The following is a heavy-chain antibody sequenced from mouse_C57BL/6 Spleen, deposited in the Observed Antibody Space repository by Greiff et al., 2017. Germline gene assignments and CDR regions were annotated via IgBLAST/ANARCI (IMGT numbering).Heavy chain of an antibody. D-gene: IGHD4-1*01. CDR1: GFTFSNYW. Sequence: DVMLVESGGGLVQPGGSMKLSCVASGFTFSNYWMDWVRQSPEKGLEWVAQIRFKSDNYATHYAESVKGRFTFTRDDSERIVYLQMNNLRAEDTGVYYCTGPGPENFDYWGQGTTLTVSS. CDR2: IRFKSDNYAT. J-gene: IGHJ2*01. CDR3: TGPGPENFDY. V-gene: IGHV6-3*01.